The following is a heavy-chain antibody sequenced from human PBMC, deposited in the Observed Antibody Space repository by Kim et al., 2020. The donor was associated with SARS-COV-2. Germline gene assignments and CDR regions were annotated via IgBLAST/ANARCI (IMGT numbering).Heavy chain of an antibody. CDR2: INHSGST. Sequence: SETLSLTCAVYGGSFSGYYWSWIRQPPGKGLEWIGEINHSGSTNYNPSLKSRVTISVDTSKNQFSLKLSSVTAADTAVYYCARGGYYVVDPWGQGTLVTVSS. CDR1: GGSFSGYY. CDR3: ARGGYYVVDP. J-gene: IGHJ5*02. V-gene: IGHV4-34*01. D-gene: IGHD3-10*02.